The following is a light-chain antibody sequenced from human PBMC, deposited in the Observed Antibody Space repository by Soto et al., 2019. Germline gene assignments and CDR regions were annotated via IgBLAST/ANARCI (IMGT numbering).Light chain of an antibody. CDR1: QSVSSN. CDR2: GAS. J-gene: IGKJ2*01. CDR3: HQYADSPQT. Sequence: EIVLTQSPATLSVSPGERATLSCRARQSVSSNLAWYQQKPGQAPRLLIYGASTRATGIPARFRGSGSGTDFTLTISSLEPEDSAVYFCHQYADSPQTFGQGTKVDI. V-gene: IGKV3-15*01.